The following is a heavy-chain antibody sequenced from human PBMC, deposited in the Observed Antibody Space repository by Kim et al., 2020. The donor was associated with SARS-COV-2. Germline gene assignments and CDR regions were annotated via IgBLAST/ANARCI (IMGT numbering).Heavy chain of an antibody. J-gene: IGHJ4*02. Sequence: DGGTTDYAAPVKGRFTISRDDSKNTLYLQMNSLKTEDTAVYYCTTEDVHYWGQGTLVTVSS. V-gene: IGHV3-15*01. CDR2: DGGTT. CDR3: TTEDVHY.